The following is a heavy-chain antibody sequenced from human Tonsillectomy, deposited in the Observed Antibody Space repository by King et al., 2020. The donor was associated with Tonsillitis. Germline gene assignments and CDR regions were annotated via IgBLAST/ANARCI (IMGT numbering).Heavy chain of an antibody. CDR1: GFTFRTYS. V-gene: IGHV3-21*01. D-gene: IGHD2-21*02. CDR2: ISSRIDYI. J-gene: IGHJ2*01. CDR3: ARALRGVSTENWYFDL. Sequence: VQLVESGGGLVKPGGSLRLSCAASGFTFRTYSMDWVRQAPGKGLEWVSSISSRIDYIYYADSVKGRFTISRDNAKNSLYLQMNSLRAEDTAIYYCARALRGVSTENWYFDLWGRGTLVTVSS.